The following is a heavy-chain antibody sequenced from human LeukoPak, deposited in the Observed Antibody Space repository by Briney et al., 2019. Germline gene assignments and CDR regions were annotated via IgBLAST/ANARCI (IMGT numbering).Heavy chain of an antibody. D-gene: IGHD1-20*01. Sequence: GGSLRLSCAASGFTFSSYSMNWVRQAPGKGLEWVPYISSSGSTIYYADSVKGRFTISRDNAKNSLYLQMNSLRAEDTAVYYCASYNSALDYWGQGTLVTVSS. J-gene: IGHJ4*02. V-gene: IGHV3-48*04. CDR1: GFTFSSYS. CDR2: ISSSGSTI. CDR3: ASYNSALDY.